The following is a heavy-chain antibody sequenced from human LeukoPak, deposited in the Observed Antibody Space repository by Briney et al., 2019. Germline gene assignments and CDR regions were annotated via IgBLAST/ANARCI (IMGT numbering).Heavy chain of an antibody. V-gene: IGHV4-34*01. D-gene: IGHD2-2*02. CDR1: GGSFSGYY. CDR2: INHSGST. J-gene: IGHJ5*02. CDR3: ARGRPSLRGYCSSTSCYNAIWFDP. Sequence: PSETLSLTCAVYGGSFSGYYWSWIRQPPGKGLEWIGEINHSGSTNYNPSLKSRVTISVDTSKNQFSLKLSSVTAADTAVYYCARGRPSLRGYCSSTSCYNAIWFDPWGQGTLVTVSS.